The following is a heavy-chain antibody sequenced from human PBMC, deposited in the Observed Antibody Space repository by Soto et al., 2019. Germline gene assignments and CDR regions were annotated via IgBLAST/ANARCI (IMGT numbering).Heavy chain of an antibody. J-gene: IGHJ4*02. V-gene: IGHV4-34*01. D-gene: IGHD3-10*01. CDR3: ARATYGSGSDY. Sequence: QVQLQQWGAGLLKPSETLSLTCAVYGGSFSGYYWSWIRQPPGKGLEWIGEINHSGSTNYNPSLKSRVTISVDTSKNQFSLKLSSVTAADTAVYYCARATYGSGSDYWGQGTLVTVSS. CDR2: INHSGST. CDR1: GGSFSGYY.